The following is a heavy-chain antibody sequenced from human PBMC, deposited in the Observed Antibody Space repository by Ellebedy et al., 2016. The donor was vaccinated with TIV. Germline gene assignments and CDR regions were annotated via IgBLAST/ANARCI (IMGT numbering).Heavy chain of an antibody. V-gene: IGHV3-64D*09. CDR1: GFTFSSFA. D-gene: IGHD2-15*01. J-gene: IGHJ2*01. CDR3: AVVAGRWYFDP. CDR2: FNNNGGST. Sequence: PGGSLRLSCSASGFTFSSFAMHWIRQAPGKGLEYVSAFNNNGGSTFYADLVKGRFTVSRDNSKNTLFLQMSSLRDEDTALYHCAVVAGRWYFDPWGRGTLVTVSS.